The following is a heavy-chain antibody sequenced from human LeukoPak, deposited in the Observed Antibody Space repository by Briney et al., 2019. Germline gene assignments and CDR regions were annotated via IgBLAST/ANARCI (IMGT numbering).Heavy chain of an antibody. Sequence: KPSETLSLTCAVYGGSFSGYYWSWIRQPPGKGLEWIGEINHSGSTNYNPSLKSRVTISVDTSKNQFSLKLSSVTAADTAVYYCARGVMSRRIAAAGLYFDYWGQGTLVTVSS. CDR1: GGSFSGYY. D-gene: IGHD6-13*01. CDR3: ARGVMSRRIAAAGLYFDY. V-gene: IGHV4-34*01. CDR2: INHSGST. J-gene: IGHJ4*02.